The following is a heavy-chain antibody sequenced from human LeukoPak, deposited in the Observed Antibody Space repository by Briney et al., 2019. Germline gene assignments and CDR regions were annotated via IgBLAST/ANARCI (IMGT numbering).Heavy chain of an antibody. CDR1: GFTFDDYA. J-gene: IGHJ6*02. CDR2: ISWNSGSI. V-gene: IGHV3-9*01. D-gene: IGHD6-19*01. Sequence: PGGSLRLSCAASGFTFDDYAMYWVRQAPGKGLEWVSGISWNSGSIGYADSVKGRFTISRDNAKNSLYLQMNSLRAEDTALYYCAKDRWRVYYYGMDVWGQGTTVTVSS. CDR3: AKDRWRVYYYGMDV.